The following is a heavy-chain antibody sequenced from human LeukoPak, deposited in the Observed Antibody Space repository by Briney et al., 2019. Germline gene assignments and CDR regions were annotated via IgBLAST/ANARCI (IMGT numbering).Heavy chain of an antibody. D-gene: IGHD3-22*01. Sequence: GESLKISCKASGYIFTNYWIGWVRQMPGKGLEWMGIIYPDDSDTRYSPSFQGQVTISADKSVRTAYLQWSSLKASDTAMYYCARPNITSYYDSRGYDAFDVWGQGTMVTVSS. CDR1: GYIFTNYW. J-gene: IGHJ3*01. V-gene: IGHV5-51*01. CDR2: IYPDDSDT. CDR3: ARPNITSYYDSRGYDAFDV.